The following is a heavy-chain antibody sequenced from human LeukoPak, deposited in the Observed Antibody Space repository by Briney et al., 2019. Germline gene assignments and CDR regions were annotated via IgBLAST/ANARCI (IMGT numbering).Heavy chain of an antibody. D-gene: IGHD2-15*01. CDR3: AIAPPYCSGGSCYFGSWFDP. CDR2: INHSGST. Sequence: KSSETLSLTCTVSGGFISSSSYYWGWIRQPPGKGLEWIGEINHSGSTNYNPSLKSRVTISVDTSKNQFSLKLSSVTAADTAVYYCAIAPPYCSGGSCYFGSWFDPWGQGILVTVSS. V-gene: IGHV4-39*07. J-gene: IGHJ5*02. CDR1: GGFISSSSYY.